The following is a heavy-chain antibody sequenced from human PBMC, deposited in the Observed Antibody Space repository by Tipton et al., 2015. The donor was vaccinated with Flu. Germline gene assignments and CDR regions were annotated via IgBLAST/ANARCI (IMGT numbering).Heavy chain of an antibody. CDR2: IDPTSSHV. Sequence: SLRLSCAAPGFSFSAYTMIWVRLAPGKGLEFASSIDPTSSHVSYADSLKGRFTISRDNAKNSLYLQMNSLRADDTAVYYCAKDPNWAGDYWGQGTLVTVSS. D-gene: IGHD7-27*01. J-gene: IGHJ4*02. CDR3: AKDPNWAGDY. CDR1: GFSFSAYT. V-gene: IGHV3-21*01.